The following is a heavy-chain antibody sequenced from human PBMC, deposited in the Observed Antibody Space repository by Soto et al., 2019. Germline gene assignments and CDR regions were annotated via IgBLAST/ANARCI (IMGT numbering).Heavy chain of an antibody. CDR2: IKSKTDGGTA. CDR3: TTGIYYDILTGYHNVAY. CDR1: RFNLSHPW. V-gene: IGHV3-15*01. D-gene: IGHD3-9*01. J-gene: IGHJ4*02. Sequence: LRLSCVASRFNLSHPWMTWVRQAAGKGLEWVGRIKSKTDGGTADYAASVKGRATISRDDSKNTVYLQMNSLKTEDTAVYYCTTGIYYDILTGYHNVAYWGQGALVTVSS.